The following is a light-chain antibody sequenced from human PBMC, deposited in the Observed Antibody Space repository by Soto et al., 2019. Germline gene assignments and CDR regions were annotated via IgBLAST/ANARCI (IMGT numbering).Light chain of an antibody. V-gene: IGLV2-8*01. CDR1: SSDVGGYNY. Sequence: QSVLTQPPSASGSPGQSVTISCTGTSSDVGGYNYVSWYQQHPGKAPKLMIYEVTKRPSGVPDRFSGSKSGNTASLTVSGLQAEDEADYYCSSYAGNNYYVFGTGNKLTVL. J-gene: IGLJ1*01. CDR2: EVT. CDR3: SSYAGNNYYV.